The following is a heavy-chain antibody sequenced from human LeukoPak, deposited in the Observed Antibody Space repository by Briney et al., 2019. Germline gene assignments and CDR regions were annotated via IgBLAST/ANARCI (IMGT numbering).Heavy chain of an antibody. CDR1: GFTFGDYA. Sequence: QPGGSLRLSCTASGFTFGDYAMSWVRQAPGKGLEWVGFIRSKAYGGTTEYAASVKGRFTISRDDSKSIAYLQMNSLKTEDTAVYYCTRLGSYFDWSRTHDYWGQGTLVTVSS. V-gene: IGHV3-49*04. J-gene: IGHJ4*02. CDR2: IRSKAYGGTT. D-gene: IGHD3-9*01. CDR3: TRLGSYFDWSRTHDY.